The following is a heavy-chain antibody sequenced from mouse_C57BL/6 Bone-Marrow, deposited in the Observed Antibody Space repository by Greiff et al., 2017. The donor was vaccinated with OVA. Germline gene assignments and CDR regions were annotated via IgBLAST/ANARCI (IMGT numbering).Heavy chain of an antibody. V-gene: IGHV1-64*01. CDR1: GYTFTSYW. J-gene: IGHJ1*03. CDR3: ARSPLITTVPGGDFDV. Sequence: VQLQQPGAELVKPGATVTLSCKASGYTFTSYWMHWVKQRPGQGLEWIGMIHPNSGSTNYNEKFKSKATLTVDKSSSTAYMQLSSLTSEDSAVYYCARSPLITTVPGGDFDVWGTGTTVTVSS. D-gene: IGHD1-1*01. CDR2: IHPNSGST.